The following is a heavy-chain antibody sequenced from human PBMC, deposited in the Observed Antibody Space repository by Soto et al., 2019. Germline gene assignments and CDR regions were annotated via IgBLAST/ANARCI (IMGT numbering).Heavy chain of an antibody. CDR3: ARVVRCFDTPDGMDV. CDR2: IGGSGGNT. D-gene: IGHD3-9*01. CDR1: GFTFSSYA. J-gene: IGHJ6*02. V-gene: IGHV3-23*01. Sequence: EVQLLESGEGLVQPGGSLKLSCAASGFTFSSYAMSWVRQAPGKGLEWVSGIGGSGGNTYYADSVKGRFTISRDNSKTTLVLQMTSLRAEDTAEYYCARVVRCFDTPDGMDVWGQGTTVTVSS.